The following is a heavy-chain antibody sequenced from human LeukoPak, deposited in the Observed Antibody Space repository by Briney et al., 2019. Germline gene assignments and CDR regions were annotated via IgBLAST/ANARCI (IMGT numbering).Heavy chain of an antibody. CDR2: LYSGGST. D-gene: IGHD2-2*01. V-gene: IGHV3-66*01. Sequence: GGSLRLSCAASGFTVSNDYMTWVRQAPGKGLEWVSVLYSGGSTYYSGSVKGRFTLSRDNSNNTVYLQMNSLRADDTALYFCARMPPGLQSRGLDVWGPGTTVTVSS. CDR1: GFTVSNDY. J-gene: IGHJ6*02. CDR3: ARMPPGLQSRGLDV.